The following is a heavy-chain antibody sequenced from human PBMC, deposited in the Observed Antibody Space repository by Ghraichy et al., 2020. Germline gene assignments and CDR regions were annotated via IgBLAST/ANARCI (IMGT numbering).Heavy chain of an antibody. CDR1: GFTFSSYW. CDR2: IKQDGSEK. Sequence: GGSLRLSCAASGFTFSSYWMSWVRQAPGKGLEWVANIKQDGSEKYYVDSVKGRFTISRDNAKNSLYLQMNSLRAEDTAVYYCAKVNWNGGYYYGMDVWGQGTTVTVSS. V-gene: IGHV3-7*03. J-gene: IGHJ6*02. CDR3: AKVNWNGGYYYGMDV. D-gene: IGHD1-1*01.